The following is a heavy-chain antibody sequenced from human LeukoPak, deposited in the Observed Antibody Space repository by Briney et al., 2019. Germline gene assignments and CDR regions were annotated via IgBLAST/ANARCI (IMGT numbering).Heavy chain of an antibody. CDR2: ISAYNGNT. CDR1: GYTFTSYG. V-gene: IGHV1-18*01. Sequence: ASVKVSCKASGYTFTSYGISWVRQAPGQGLEWMGWISAYNGNTNYAQKLQGRVTMTTDTSTSTAYMELRSLRSDDTAVYYCARDSRLYYYDSSGYYGLFDYWGQGTLVTVSP. CDR3: ARDSRLYYYDSSGYYGLFDY. J-gene: IGHJ4*02. D-gene: IGHD3-22*01.